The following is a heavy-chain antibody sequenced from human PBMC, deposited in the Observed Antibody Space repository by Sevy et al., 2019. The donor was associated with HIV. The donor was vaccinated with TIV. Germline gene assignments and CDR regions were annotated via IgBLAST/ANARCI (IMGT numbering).Heavy chain of an antibody. V-gene: IGHV3-23*01. CDR1: GFTFSNYG. J-gene: IGHJ4*02. D-gene: IGHD3-22*01. Sequence: GGSLRLSCAASGFTFSNYGMHWVRQAPGKGLEWVSSISPSGGNTYYADSVKGRFTISRDNSKNTLNLQMNSLRAEDTAVYYCTKEDRSGFYWGQGTLVTVSS. CDR3: TKEDRSGFY. CDR2: ISPSGGNT.